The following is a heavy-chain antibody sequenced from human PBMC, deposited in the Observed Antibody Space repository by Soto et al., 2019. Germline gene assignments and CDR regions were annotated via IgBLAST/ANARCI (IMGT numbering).Heavy chain of an antibody. J-gene: IGHJ4*02. CDR1: GFTFNAYA. Sequence: QVQVVESGGGVVQPGRSLRLSCETSGFTFNAYAMHWVRQAPGKGLEWVAVIWDDGNKDYYADSVKGRFTISRDNSKNTVYLQMSSLRVEDTAMYFCATGGGAWYVFDYWGQGTLVSVSS. CDR3: ATGGGAWYVFDY. D-gene: IGHD6-19*01. CDR2: IWDDGNKD. V-gene: IGHV3-33*01.